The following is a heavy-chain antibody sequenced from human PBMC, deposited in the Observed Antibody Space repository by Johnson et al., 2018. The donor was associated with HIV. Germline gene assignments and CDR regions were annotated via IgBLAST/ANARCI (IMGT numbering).Heavy chain of an antibody. J-gene: IGHJ3*02. Sequence: VQLVESGGGVVRPGGSLRLSCAASGFTFDDYGMSWVRQAPGKGLEWVSGISGRGGSTYYADSEKGRVRILSDNSKNTLYLQMNSLRAEDTAVYYCARDQRITMMANTRDAFDIWGQGTMVTVSS. CDR2: ISGRGGST. V-gene: IGHV3-23*04. CDR1: GFTFDDYG. D-gene: IGHD3-22*01. CDR3: ARDQRITMMANTRDAFDI.